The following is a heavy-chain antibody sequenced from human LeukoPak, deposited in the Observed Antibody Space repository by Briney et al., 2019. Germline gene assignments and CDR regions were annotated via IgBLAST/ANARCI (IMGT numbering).Heavy chain of an antibody. CDR1: GGSISSYY. Sequence: SETLSLSCTVPGGSISSYYWSWIRQPPGKGLEWIGYIYYSGSTNYNPSLKSRVTISVDTSKNQFSLKLSSVTAADTAVYYCARVRGYDSSGSSLYYFDYWGQGTLVTVSS. V-gene: IGHV4-59*01. CDR3: ARVRGYDSSGSSLYYFDY. D-gene: IGHD3-22*01. J-gene: IGHJ4*02. CDR2: IYYSGST.